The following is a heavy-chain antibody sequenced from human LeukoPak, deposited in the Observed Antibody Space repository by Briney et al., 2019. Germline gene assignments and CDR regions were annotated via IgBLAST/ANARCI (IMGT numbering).Heavy chain of an antibody. J-gene: IGHJ4*02. CDR1: GGSISNHY. V-gene: IGHV4-59*11. Sequence: SETLSLTCTVSGGSISNHYWSWIRQPPVKGLEWIGYIYYSGSTNYNPSLRSRVTISVDTSKNQFSLKLSSVTAADTAVYYCARGYSSSWFDYWGQGTLVTVS. CDR3: ARGYSSSWFDY. D-gene: IGHD6-13*01. CDR2: IYYSGST.